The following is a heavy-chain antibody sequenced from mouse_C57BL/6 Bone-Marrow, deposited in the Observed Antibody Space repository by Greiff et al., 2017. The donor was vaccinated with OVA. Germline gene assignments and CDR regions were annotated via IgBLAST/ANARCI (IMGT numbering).Heavy chain of an antibody. Sequence: EVQVVESGGGLVQPGGSMKLSCAASGFTFSDAWMDWVRQSPEKGLEWVAEIRNKANNHATYYAESVKGRFTISRDDSKSSVYLQMNSLRAEDTGIYYCTREGSTNYAMDYWGQGTSVTVSS. CDR1: GFTFSDAW. J-gene: IGHJ4*01. CDR2: IRNKANNHAT. V-gene: IGHV6-6*01. CDR3: TREGSTNYAMDY.